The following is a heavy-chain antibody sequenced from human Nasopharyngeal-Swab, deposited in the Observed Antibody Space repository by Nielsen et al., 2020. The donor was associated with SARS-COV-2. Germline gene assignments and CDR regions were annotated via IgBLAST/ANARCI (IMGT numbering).Heavy chain of an antibody. CDR3: ARGSLRRYCSSTSCYASSRFDP. CDR2: INHSGST. J-gene: IGHJ5*02. V-gene: IGHV4-34*01. Sequence: WIRQPPGKGLEWIGEINHSGSTNYNPSLKSRVTISVDTSKNQFSLKLSSVTAADTAVYYCARGSLRRYCSSTSCYASSRFDPWGQGTLVTVSS. D-gene: IGHD2-2*01.